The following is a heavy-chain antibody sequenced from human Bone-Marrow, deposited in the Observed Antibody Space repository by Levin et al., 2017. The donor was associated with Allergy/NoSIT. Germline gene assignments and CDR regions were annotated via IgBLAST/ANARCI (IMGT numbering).Heavy chain of an antibody. Sequence: SLKISCAASGFIFDDFAMHWVRHAPGKGLEWVSSITWDSDKVGYVDSVKGRFTISRDNAKNFVYLQMTSLTVEDTALYFCAGSCSGGSCSAPIWGQGTMVTVSS. CDR1: GFIFDDFA. J-gene: IGHJ3*02. CDR2: ITWDSDKV. V-gene: IGHV3-9*01. CDR3: AGSCSGGSCSAPI. D-gene: IGHD2-15*01.